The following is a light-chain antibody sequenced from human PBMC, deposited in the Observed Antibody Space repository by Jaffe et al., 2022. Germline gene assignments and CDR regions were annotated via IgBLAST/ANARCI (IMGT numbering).Light chain of an antibody. CDR2: GAS. V-gene: IGKV3-20*01. CDR1: QTLRTNS. Sequence: DIVLTQSPDTLSLSPGERATLYCRAAQTLRTNSLAWYQRKPGQTPRLLVFGASSRASGIPDRFSGSGSGTHFTLTINGLEPEDFAIYYCQQYDSTVSFGGGTKVEIK. CDR3: QQYDSTVS. J-gene: IGKJ4*01.